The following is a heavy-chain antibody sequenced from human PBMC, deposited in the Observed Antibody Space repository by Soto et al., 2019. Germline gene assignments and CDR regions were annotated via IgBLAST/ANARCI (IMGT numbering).Heavy chain of an antibody. D-gene: IGHD3-9*01. V-gene: IGHV3-48*03. J-gene: IGHJ6*02. CDR1: GFNVGDYE. Sequence: GFLRLSGAASGFNVGDYEMNGVRQAPGKGLEWISMITSGGTVFYYADSVRGRFAISRDDTENSLHLQMNSLRVEDTAMYYCARGRYALGVWGQGTTVTVSS. CDR3: ARGRYALGV. CDR2: ITSGGTVF.